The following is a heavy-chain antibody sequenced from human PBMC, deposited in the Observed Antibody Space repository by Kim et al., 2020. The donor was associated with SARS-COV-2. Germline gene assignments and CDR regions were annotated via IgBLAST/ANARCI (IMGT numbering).Heavy chain of an antibody. CDR1: GYNFTSYD. CDR2: MNPNSGNT. V-gene: IGHV1-8*01. J-gene: IGHJ3*02. D-gene: IGHD2-15*01. CDR3: ARCHCSGGSCYSFCAFDI. Sequence: ASVKVSCKASGYNFTSYDINWVRQATGQGLEWMGWMNPNSGNTGYAQKFQGRVTMTRNTSISTAYMELSSLRSEDTAVYYCARCHCSGGSCYSFCAFDIWGQGKMVTVSS.